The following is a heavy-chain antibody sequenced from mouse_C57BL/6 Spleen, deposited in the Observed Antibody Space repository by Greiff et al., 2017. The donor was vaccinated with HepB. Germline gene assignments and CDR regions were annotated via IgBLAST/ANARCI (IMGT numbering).Heavy chain of an antibody. J-gene: IGHJ3*01. Sequence: VQLVESGPGLVQPSQSLSITCTVSGFSLTSYGVHWVRQSPGKGLEWLGVIWSGGSTDYNAAFISRLSISKDNSKSQVFFKMNSLQADDTAIYYCARKGYGSSYPFAYWGQGTLVTVSA. CDR2: IWSGGST. CDR1: GFSLTSYG. V-gene: IGHV2-2*01. D-gene: IGHD1-1*01. CDR3: ARKGYGSSYPFAY.